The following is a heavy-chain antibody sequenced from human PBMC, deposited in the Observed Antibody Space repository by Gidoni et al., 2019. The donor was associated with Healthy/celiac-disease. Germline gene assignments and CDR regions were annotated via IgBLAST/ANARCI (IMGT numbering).Heavy chain of an antibody. CDR2: SDWDDDK. CDR1: GFPLSTSGLC. D-gene: IGHD3-22*01. J-gene: IGHJ3*02. V-gene: IGHV2-70*15. Sequence: QVTLRESGPALVKPTQTLTLTCTFPGFPLSTSGLCVSWIRQPPGKALEWLARSDWDDDKYYSTSLKTRLTISKDTSKNQVVLTMTNMDPVDTATYYCARSYYDSSGHDAFDIWGQGTMVTVSS. CDR3: ARSYYDSSGHDAFDI.